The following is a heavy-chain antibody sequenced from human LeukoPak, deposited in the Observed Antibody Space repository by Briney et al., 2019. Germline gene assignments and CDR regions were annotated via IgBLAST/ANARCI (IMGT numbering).Heavy chain of an antibody. V-gene: IGHV4-38-2*02. D-gene: IGHD1-26*01. CDR1: GYSISSGYY. CDR3: ARVVGARRAGYYFDY. J-gene: IGHJ4*02. Sequence: PSETLSLTCTVSGYSISSGYYWGWIRQPPGKGLEWIGEINHSGSTNYNPSLKSRVTISVDTSKNQFSLKLSSVTAADTAVYYCARVVGARRAGYYFDYWGQGTLVTVSS. CDR2: INHSGST.